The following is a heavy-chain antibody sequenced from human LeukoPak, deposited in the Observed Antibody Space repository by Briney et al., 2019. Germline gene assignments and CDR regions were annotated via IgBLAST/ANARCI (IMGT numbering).Heavy chain of an antibody. D-gene: IGHD3-22*01. CDR1: GFTFSSYG. CDR2: IRYDGSNK. V-gene: IGHV3-30*02. CDR3: AKDPYHVVTEHFDY. Sequence: GGSLRLSCAASGFTFSSYGMHWVRQAPGKGLEWVAFIRYDGSNKYYADSVKGRFTISRDNSKNTLYLQMNSLRAEDTAVYHCAKDPYHVVTEHFDYWDQGTLVTVSS. J-gene: IGHJ4*02.